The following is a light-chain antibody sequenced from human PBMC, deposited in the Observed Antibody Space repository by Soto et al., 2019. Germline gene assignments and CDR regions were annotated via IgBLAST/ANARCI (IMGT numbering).Light chain of an antibody. V-gene: IGKV1-39*01. CDR3: QQSYSTPLT. CDR1: QAITAN. J-gene: IGKJ4*01. CDR2: EES. Sequence: EIHLTQSPASVSATVGDRVTMTWRASQAITANLAWYQQKPGNPPKLLIYEESTLHSGVPSRFSGSGSGTDSTLTISSLQPEDFATYYCQQSYSTPLTFGGGTKVAIK.